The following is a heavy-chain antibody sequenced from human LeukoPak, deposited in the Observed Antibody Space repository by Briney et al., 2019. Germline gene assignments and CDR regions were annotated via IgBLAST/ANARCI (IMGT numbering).Heavy chain of an antibody. J-gene: IGHJ4*02. CDR1: GFTFSSYG. CDR3: ARMRGESAPT. V-gene: IGHV3-33*01. Sequence: GRSLRLSCAASGFTFSSYGMHWVRQAPGKGLEWVAVIWYDGSNKYYADSVKGRFTISRDNSKNTLFLQMNSLRAEDTAVYYCARMRGESAPTWGQGTLVTVSS. CDR2: IWYDGSNK. D-gene: IGHD3-16*01.